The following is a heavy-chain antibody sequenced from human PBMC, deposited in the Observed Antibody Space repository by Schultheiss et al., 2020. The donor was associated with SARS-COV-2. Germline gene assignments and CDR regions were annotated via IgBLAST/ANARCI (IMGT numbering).Heavy chain of an antibody. Sequence: SETLSLTCTVSGGSISNYYWNWIRQSPGKGLEWIGYIYHRGSTKYNPSLESRVTMSVDTSKNQFSLKLTSVTAADTAVYYCARSVDFDSSGYAYWGQGTLVTVSS. D-gene: IGHD3-22*01. CDR1: GGSISNYY. CDR2: IYHRGST. J-gene: IGHJ4*02. V-gene: IGHV4-59*01. CDR3: ARSVDFDSSGYAY.